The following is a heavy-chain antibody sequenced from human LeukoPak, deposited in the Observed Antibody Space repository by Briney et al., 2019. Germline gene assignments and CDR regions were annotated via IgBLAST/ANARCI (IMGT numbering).Heavy chain of an antibody. CDR3: ARLGHTMNYYDSSGYYPLDY. CDR2: ISAYNGNT. V-gene: IGHV1-18*01. D-gene: IGHD3-22*01. J-gene: IGHJ4*02. CDR1: GYTFTSYG. Sequence: GASVKVSCKASGYTFTSYGISWVRQAPGQGLEWMGWISAYNGNTNYAQKLQGRVTMTTDTSTSTAYMELRSLRSDDTAVYYSARLGHTMNYYDSSGYYPLDYWGQGTLVTVSS.